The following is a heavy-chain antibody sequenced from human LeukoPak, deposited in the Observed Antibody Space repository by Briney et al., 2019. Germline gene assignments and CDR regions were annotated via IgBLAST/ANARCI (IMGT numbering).Heavy chain of an antibody. Sequence: GGSLRLSCAASGFTFSSYSMNWVRQAPGKGLEWVSSISSSSSYIYYADSVKGRFTISRDNAKNSLYLQMNSLRAEDTAVYYCARVRYGGYGDFDYWGQGTLVTVSS. CDR3: ARVRYGGYGDFDY. V-gene: IGHV3-21*01. CDR2: ISSSSSYI. CDR1: GFTFSSYS. J-gene: IGHJ4*02. D-gene: IGHD4-17*01.